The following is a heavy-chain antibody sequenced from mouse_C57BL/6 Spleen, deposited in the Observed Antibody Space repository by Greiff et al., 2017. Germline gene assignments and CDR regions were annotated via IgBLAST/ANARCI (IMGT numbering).Heavy chain of an antibody. V-gene: IGHV5-17*01. Sequence: VQLQQSGGGLVKPGGSLKLSCAASGFTFSDYGMHWVRQAPEKGLEWVAYISSGSSTIYYADTVKGRFTISRDNAKNTLFLQMTSLRSEDTAMYYCARPSWPGYFDVWGTGTTVTVSS. CDR1: GFTFSDYG. J-gene: IGHJ1*03. CDR2: ISSGSSTI. CDR3: ARPSWPGYFDV.